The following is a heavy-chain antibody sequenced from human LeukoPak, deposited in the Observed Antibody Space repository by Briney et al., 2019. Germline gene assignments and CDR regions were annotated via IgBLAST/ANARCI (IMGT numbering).Heavy chain of an antibody. CDR1: GGSISSYY. Sequence: SETLSLTCTVSGGSISSYYWSWIRQPPGKGLEWIGHIYYSGSTNYNPSLKSRVTISLDRSKDQFSLKLSSVTAADTAAYYCARINAVIGGNAFDIWGQGTMVTVSS. J-gene: IGHJ3*02. V-gene: IGHV4-59*01. CDR3: ARINAVIGGNAFDI. D-gene: IGHD2/OR15-2a*01. CDR2: IYYSGST.